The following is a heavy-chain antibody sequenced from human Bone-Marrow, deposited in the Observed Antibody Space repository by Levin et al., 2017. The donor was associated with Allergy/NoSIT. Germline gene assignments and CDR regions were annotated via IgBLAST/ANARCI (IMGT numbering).Heavy chain of an antibody. CDR1: GFTFSSFA. CDR2: ISGTADTT. Sequence: GGSLRLSCAASGFTFSSFAMSWVRQAPGKGLEWVSTISGTADTTYYADSVKGRFTISRDNSKDTLYLQMNSLRAEDTAIYYCAKRQLCGVGSCHFDFWGQGTLVTVSS. CDR3: AKRQLCGVGSCHFDF. V-gene: IGHV3-23*01. J-gene: IGHJ4*02. D-gene: IGHD2-15*01.